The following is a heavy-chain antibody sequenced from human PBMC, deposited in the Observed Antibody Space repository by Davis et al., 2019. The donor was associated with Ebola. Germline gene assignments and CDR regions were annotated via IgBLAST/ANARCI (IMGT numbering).Heavy chain of an antibody. CDR3: ARDKRSSWYGGMDV. J-gene: IGHJ6*02. CDR2: ISSSSSYT. D-gene: IGHD6-19*01. Sequence: PGGSLRLSCAASGLTFSDYYMSWIRQAPGKGLEWVSYISSSSSYTNYADSVKGRFTISRDNAKNSLYLQMNSLRAEDTAVYYCARDKRSSWYGGMDVWGQGTTVTVSS. V-gene: IGHV3-11*06. CDR1: GLTFSDYY.